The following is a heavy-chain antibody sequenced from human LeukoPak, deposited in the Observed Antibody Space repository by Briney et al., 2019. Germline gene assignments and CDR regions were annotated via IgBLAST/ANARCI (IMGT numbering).Heavy chain of an antibody. CDR2: ISTRSSYL. D-gene: IGHD1-1*01. CDR1: GFTFSTYT. Sequence: GGSLRLSCAASGFTFSTYTMNWVRQAPGKGLQWVSSISTRSSYLYYADSVKGRFTISRDDAKNSLYLQLNSLRAEDTAVYYGATLASTDGYWGQGTLVTVSS. CDR3: ATLASTDGY. J-gene: IGHJ4*02. V-gene: IGHV3-21*01.